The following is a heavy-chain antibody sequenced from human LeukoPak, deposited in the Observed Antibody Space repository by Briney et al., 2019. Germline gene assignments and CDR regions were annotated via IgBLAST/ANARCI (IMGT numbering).Heavy chain of an antibody. CDR1: GDSISSYF. D-gene: IGHD3-9*01. V-gene: IGHV4-59*12. Sequence: SETLSLTCTVSGDSISSYFWSWIRKPPGKGLGWIGYIYNNERSNYNPSLRSRVTISIDTSKNQFSLKLNCVTAADTAVYYCARSPQHFDRLFDGDSHYFFDSWGQGTLVTVSS. J-gene: IGHJ4*02. CDR3: ARSPQHFDRLFDGDSHYFFDS. CDR2: IYNNERS.